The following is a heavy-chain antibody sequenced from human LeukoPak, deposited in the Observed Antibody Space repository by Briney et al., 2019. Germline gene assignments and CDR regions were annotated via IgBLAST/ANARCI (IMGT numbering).Heavy chain of an antibody. CDR1: GGSISSYSYY. J-gene: IGHJ4*02. CDR2: IYYSGST. V-gene: IGHV4-39*01. D-gene: IGHD5-18*01. CDR3: AKLRGYSYGPLDY. Sequence: SETLSLTCTVSGGSISSYSYYWGWIRQPPGKGLEWIGSIYYSGSTYYNSSLKSRVTISVDTSKNQFSLQLSSVTAADTAVYYCAKLRGYSYGPLDYWGQGTLVTVSS.